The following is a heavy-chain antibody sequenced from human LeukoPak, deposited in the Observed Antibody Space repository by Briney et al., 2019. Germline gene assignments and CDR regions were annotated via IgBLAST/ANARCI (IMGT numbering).Heavy chain of an antibody. D-gene: IGHD6-13*01. CDR3: ARDVIAAVGSFDY. J-gene: IGHJ4*02. CDR1: GDSINSFY. Sequence: PSETLSLTCTVSGDSINSFYWSWIRQPAGKGLEWIGRIYTSGSTNYSPSLKSRVTMSVDTSKNQFSLKLSSVTAADTAVYYCARDVIAAVGSFDYWGQGTQVTVSS. CDR2: IYTSGST. V-gene: IGHV4-4*07.